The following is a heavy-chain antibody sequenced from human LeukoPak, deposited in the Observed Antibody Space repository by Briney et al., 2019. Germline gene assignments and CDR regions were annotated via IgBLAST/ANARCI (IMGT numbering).Heavy chain of an antibody. D-gene: IGHD5-12*01. J-gene: IGHJ3*02. CDR2: INPSEST. CDR1: DGSFSYYY. Sequence: SETLSLTCAVYDGSFSYYYWSWIRQPPGKGLEWIGEINPSESTNYNPSLKSRVTISEDTSKKQFSLKLSSVTAADTAVHYCARARRGGYRVRDAFDIWGQGTMVTVSA. V-gene: IGHV4-34*01. CDR3: ARARRGGYRVRDAFDI.